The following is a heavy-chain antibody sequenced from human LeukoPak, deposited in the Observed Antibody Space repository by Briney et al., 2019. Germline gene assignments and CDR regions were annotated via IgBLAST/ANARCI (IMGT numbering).Heavy chain of an antibody. CDR1: GFSLSTSGVG. J-gene: IGHJ4*02. V-gene: IGHV2-5*02. CDR2: IYWDDDK. Sequence: SGPTLVKPTQTLTLTCTFSGFSLSTSGVGVGWLRQPPGKALEWLALIYWDDDKRYSPSLKSRLTITKDTSNNQVVLTMTNMDPVDTATYYCAHSLYCSGGSCYSSAHYYFDYWGQGTLVTVSS. D-gene: IGHD2-15*01. CDR3: AHSLYCSGGSCYSSAHYYFDY.